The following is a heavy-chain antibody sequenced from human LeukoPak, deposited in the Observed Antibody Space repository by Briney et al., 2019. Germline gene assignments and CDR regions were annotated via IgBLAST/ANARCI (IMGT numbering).Heavy chain of an antibody. CDR3: ARDIDGYNPRNPYDAFDI. CDR1: GGTFSSYA. Sequence: EASVKVSCKASGGTFSSYAISWVRQAPGQGLEWMGGIIPIFGTANYAQKFQGRVTITADESTSTAYMELSSLRSEDTAVYYCARDIDGYNPRNPYDAFDIWGQRTMVTVSS. D-gene: IGHD5-24*01. J-gene: IGHJ3*02. CDR2: IIPIFGTA. V-gene: IGHV1-69*13.